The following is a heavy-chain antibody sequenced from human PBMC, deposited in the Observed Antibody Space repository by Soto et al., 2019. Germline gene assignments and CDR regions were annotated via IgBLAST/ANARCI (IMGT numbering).Heavy chain of an antibody. CDR1: GIDLENYG. D-gene: IGHD5-18*01. J-gene: IGHJ4*02. Sequence: QVQLVESGGGVVHPGRSLRLSCVASGIDLENYGIHWVRQAPGEGLELVAVISSDGTTKSYIDSVRGRFTISRDNSRSKVVLQMNSLRREDTAMYYCVKDGGGVRYNYNIRGDSWGQGTQVTVSS. CDR3: VKDGGGVRYNYNIRGDS. V-gene: IGHV3-30*18. CDR2: ISSDGTTK.